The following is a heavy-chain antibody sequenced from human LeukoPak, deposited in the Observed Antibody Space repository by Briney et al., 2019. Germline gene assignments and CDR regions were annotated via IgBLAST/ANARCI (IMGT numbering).Heavy chain of an antibody. Sequence: GGSLRLSCAASGFTFSSYGMHWVRQAPGKGLEGVAVISYDGSNKYYADSVKGRFTISRDNSKNTLYLQMNSLRAEDTAVYYCARDLSGVAGYTYGRGIDYWGQGTLVTVSS. CDR3: ARDLSGVAGYTYGRGIDY. D-gene: IGHD5-18*01. V-gene: IGHV3-30*03. J-gene: IGHJ4*02. CDR1: GFTFSSYG. CDR2: ISYDGSNK.